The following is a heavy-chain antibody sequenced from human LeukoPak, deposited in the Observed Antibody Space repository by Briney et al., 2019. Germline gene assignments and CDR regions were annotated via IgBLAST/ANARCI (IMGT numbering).Heavy chain of an antibody. D-gene: IGHD1-26*01. Sequence: PSETLSLTCTVSGGSIYSGGHYWSWVRQHPGKGLEWIGYIYYTGSTYYNPSLKSRVTISADTSKNQFSLRLTSVTAADTAVYYCAREVGTISFHSWGQGNPVTVSS. CDR1: GGSIYSGGHY. CDR3: AREVGTISFHS. V-gene: IGHV4-31*03. CDR2: IYYTGST. J-gene: IGHJ4*02.